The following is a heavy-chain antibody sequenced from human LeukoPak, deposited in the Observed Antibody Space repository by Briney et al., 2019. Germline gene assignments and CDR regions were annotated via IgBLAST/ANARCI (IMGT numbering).Heavy chain of an antibody. CDR3: AKVIYDSSGYYADY. CDR1: GFTFSSYA. Sequence: GGSLRLSCAASGFTFSSYAMSWVRQAPGKGLEWVSAISGSGGSTYYADSVKGRFTISRDNSKSTLYLQMNSLRAEDTAVYYCAKVIYDSSGYYADYWGQGTLVTVSS. CDR2: ISGSGGST. D-gene: IGHD3-22*01. J-gene: IGHJ4*02. V-gene: IGHV3-23*01.